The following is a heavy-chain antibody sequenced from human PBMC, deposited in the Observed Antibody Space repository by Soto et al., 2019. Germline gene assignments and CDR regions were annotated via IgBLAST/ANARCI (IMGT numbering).Heavy chain of an antibody. CDR3: ARGDCVGGTCYSLAGSFYYYTDV. CDR1: GFTFSNYW. V-gene: IGHV3-74*02. Sequence: VQLVESGGGLVQPGGSLRLSCAASGFTFSNYWMYWVRQAPGKGLEWVSRINSDGSVSSYADSVKGRLPISRDNVKTTLYLQMASLRAEDTAVYYCARGDCVGGTCYSLAGSFYYYTDVWGKGTTVTVFS. D-gene: IGHD2-15*01. J-gene: IGHJ6*03. CDR2: INSDGSVS.